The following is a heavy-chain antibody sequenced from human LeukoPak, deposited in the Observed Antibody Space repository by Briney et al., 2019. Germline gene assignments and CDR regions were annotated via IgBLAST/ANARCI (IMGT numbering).Heavy chain of an antibody. J-gene: IGHJ4*02. Sequence: GGSLRLSCAASGFTFSSHWMHWVRQAPGKGLVWVSRISYDGDNTNYADSVKGRFTISRDNAKNSLYLQMNSLRAEGTAVYYCARVVRGVFDYWGQGTLVTVSS. CDR1: GFTFSSHW. D-gene: IGHD3-10*01. CDR2: ISYDGDNT. V-gene: IGHV3-74*01. CDR3: ARVVRGVFDY.